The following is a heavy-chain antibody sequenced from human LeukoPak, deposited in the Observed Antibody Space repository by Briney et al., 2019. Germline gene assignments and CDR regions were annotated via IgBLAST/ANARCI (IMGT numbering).Heavy chain of an antibody. D-gene: IGHD2-2*02. CDR2: IYPGDSDT. Sequence: GESLKISCKGPGYSFTSYWIGWVRQMPGKGLEWMGIIYPGDSDTRYSPSFQGQVTISADKSISTAYLQWSSLKASDTAMYYCARHPIVVVPAAIPDYYYYYMDVWGKGTTVTVSS. CDR3: ARHPIVVVPAAIPDYYYYYMDV. CDR1: GYSFTSYW. V-gene: IGHV5-51*01. J-gene: IGHJ6*03.